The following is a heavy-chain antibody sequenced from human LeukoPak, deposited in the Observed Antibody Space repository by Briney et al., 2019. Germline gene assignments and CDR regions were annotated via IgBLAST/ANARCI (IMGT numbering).Heavy chain of an antibody. V-gene: IGHV4-59*08. Sequence: PSETLSLTCTVSGGSISSYYWSWIRQPPGKGLEWIGYIYYSGSTNYNPSLKSRVTISVDTSKNQFSLKLSSVTAADTAVYYCARHESLGDGYNYESWFDYWGQGTLVIVSS. D-gene: IGHD5-24*01. CDR1: GGSISSYY. CDR2: IYYSGST. CDR3: ARHESLGDGYNYESWFDY. J-gene: IGHJ5*01.